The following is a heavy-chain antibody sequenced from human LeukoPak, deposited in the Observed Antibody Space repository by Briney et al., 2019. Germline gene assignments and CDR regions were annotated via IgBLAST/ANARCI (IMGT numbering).Heavy chain of an antibody. CDR3: AKEAPSWYISNNWFDP. D-gene: IGHD6-13*01. CDR2: ISGSGGST. J-gene: IGHJ5*02. V-gene: IGHV3-23*01. CDR1: GFTFSSYG. Sequence: GGSLRLSCAASGFTFSSYGMSWVRQAPGKGLEWVSAISGSGGSTYYADSVKGRFTISRDNSKNTLYLQMNSLRAEDTAVYYCAKEAPSWYISNNWFDPWGQGTLVTVSS.